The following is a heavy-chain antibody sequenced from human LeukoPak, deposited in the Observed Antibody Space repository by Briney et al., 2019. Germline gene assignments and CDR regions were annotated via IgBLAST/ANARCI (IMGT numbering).Heavy chain of an antibody. CDR1: GVAFSAYW. V-gene: IGHV3-7*01. J-gene: IGHJ4*02. D-gene: IGHD1-26*01. CDR2: INPGGSET. Sequence: PGGSLRLSCAASGVAFSAYWMSWVRQAPGKGVEWVASINPGGSETYYAETLKGRFTISTDNAMNSFFLQMNNLRADDTAVYYCARLMGDRTIYDYWGQGDLVTVSS. CDR3: ARLMGDRTIYDY.